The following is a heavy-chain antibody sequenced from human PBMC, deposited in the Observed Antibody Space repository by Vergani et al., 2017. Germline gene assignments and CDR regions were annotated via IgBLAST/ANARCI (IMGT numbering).Heavy chain of an antibody. CDR3: ARSRIYYGAGSPDY. V-gene: IGHV4-59*02. CDR2: VSFRGDT. CDR1: RASVNSYY. Sequence: QVKLQESGPGLVKPSETLSLTCTVSRASVNSYYWSWIRQPPGKGLEWMGYVSFRGDTLYDPSVKGRMTISLNTSSNQFSLYLTSVTAADTAVYYCARSRIYYGAGSPDYWGQGTLVTVSS. D-gene: IGHD3-10*01. J-gene: IGHJ4*02.